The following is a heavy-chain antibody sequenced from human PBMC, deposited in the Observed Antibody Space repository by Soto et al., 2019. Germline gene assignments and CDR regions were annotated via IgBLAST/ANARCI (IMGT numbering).Heavy chain of an antibody. J-gene: IGHJ4*02. D-gene: IGHD3-10*01. V-gene: IGHV4-31*03. CDR1: GYSISSGGYY. Sequence: QVQLQESGPGLVKPSQTLSLTRTVSGYSISSGGYYWSWIRQHPGKGLEWIGHIYYNGSTYYNPALKIRVTISVDTSKNQLSLRLSSVTAADTAVYYCARVNYYGSGSYSKWFDYWGQGTLVTVSS. CDR2: IYYNGST. CDR3: ARVNYYGSGSYSKWFDY.